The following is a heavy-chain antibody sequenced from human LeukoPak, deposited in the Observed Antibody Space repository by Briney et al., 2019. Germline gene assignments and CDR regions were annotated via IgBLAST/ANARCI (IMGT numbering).Heavy chain of an antibody. CDR2: MNPNSGNT. V-gene: IGHV1-8*01. CDR1: GYTFTSYD. J-gene: IGHJ4*02. Sequence: ASMKVSCKASGYTFTSYDINWVRQATGQGLEWMGWMNPNSGNTGYAQKFQGRVTMTRNTSISTAYMELSSLRSEDTAVYYCASNDFWSGYYTRVRDYWGQGTLVTVSS. D-gene: IGHD3-3*01. CDR3: ASNDFWSGYYTRVRDY.